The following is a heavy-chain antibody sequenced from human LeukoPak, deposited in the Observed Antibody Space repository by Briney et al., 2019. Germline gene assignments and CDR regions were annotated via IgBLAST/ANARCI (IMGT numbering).Heavy chain of an antibody. V-gene: IGHV1-2*02. D-gene: IGHD2-2*01. CDR2: SNPNSGST. Sequence: ASVTVSCKACGYTFTGYYMHGVRQAPGQGGEGMGWSNPNSGSTNYAQMFQGRGTITRGNSIRTAYIELSRLKCDGTGWVYCARARPRGGVVVPAAVPRLGWFAPWGQGTLVTVSS. J-gene: IGHJ5*02. CDR3: ARARPRGGVVVPAAVPRLGWFAP. CDR1: GYTFTGYY.